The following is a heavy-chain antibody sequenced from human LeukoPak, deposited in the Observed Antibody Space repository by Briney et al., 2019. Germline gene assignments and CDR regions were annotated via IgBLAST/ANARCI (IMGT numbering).Heavy chain of an antibody. CDR1: GYTFIDYA. J-gene: IGHJ4*02. Sequence: GASVKVSCKASGYTFIDYAITWVRQAPGQGLQWMGWISTYNADTIYAQNLQGRVTMTTDTSTSTAYMEVRSLRSDDTAVYFCAGGAYGGSSAMDYWGQGTLVTVSS. D-gene: IGHD4-23*01. CDR2: ISTYNADT. CDR3: AGGAYGGSSAMDY. V-gene: IGHV1-18*01.